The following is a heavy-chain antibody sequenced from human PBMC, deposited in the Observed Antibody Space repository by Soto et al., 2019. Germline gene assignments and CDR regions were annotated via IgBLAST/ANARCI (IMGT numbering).Heavy chain of an antibody. CDR1: GASVNSNY. D-gene: IGHD5-12*01. V-gene: IGHV4-59*02. Sequence: HAQLHESGPGLVKPSETLSLSCTVSGASVNSNYWSWIRQSPGKGLEWIGYIDHRGTTNYNRSLKRRVTASSATPKNQFSLRLGSVAAVDTAVYYCATGGGWLPDTWGQGTLVTVSS. CDR3: ATGGGWLPDT. CDR2: IDHRGTT. J-gene: IGHJ4*02.